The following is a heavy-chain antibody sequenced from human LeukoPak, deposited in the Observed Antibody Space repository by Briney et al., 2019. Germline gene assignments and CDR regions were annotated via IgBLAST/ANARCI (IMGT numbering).Heavy chain of an antibody. D-gene: IGHD3-10*01. CDR3: ARENNFGSGMDV. Sequence: GGSLRLSCAASGFTVSSNYMSWVRQAPGKGLQWVSVIYSGGNTYYADSVKGRFTISRDNSKNTLYLQMNSLRAEDTAIYYCARENNFGSGMDVWGQGTTVTVSS. CDR2: IYSGGNT. CDR1: GFTVSSNY. V-gene: IGHV3-53*01. J-gene: IGHJ6*02.